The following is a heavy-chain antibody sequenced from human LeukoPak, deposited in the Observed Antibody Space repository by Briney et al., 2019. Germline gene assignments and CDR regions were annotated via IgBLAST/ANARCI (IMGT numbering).Heavy chain of an antibody. CDR2: TYYRPKWYN. V-gene: IGHV6-1*01. D-gene: IGHD6-19*01. CDR1: GDSVSSNSGA. J-gene: IGHJ3*02. Sequence: QTLSLTCAISGDSVSSNSGAWNWIRQSPSRGLEWLGRTYYRPKWYNDYAVSVESRITINPDTSKNQFSLQLNSVTPEDTAVYYCAKGQWLVNDAFNIWGQGTMVTVSS. CDR3: AKGQWLVNDAFNI.